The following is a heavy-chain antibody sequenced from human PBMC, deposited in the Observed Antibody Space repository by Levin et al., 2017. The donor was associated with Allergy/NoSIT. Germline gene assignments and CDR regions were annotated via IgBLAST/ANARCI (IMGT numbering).Heavy chain of an antibody. CDR1: GFTFSDYY. Sequence: GESLKISCAASGFTFSDYYMSWIRQAPGKGLEWVSYISSSSSYTNYADSVKGRFTISRDNAKNSLYLQMNSLRAEDTAVYYCARVAAMATGYDYGMDVWGQGTTVTVSS. V-gene: IGHV3-11*05. CDR2: ISSSSSYT. CDR3: ARVAAMATGYDYGMDV. J-gene: IGHJ6*02. D-gene: IGHD5-18*01.